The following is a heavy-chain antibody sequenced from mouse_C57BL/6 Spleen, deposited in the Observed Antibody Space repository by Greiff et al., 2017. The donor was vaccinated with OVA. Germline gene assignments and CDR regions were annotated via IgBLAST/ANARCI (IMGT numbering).Heavy chain of an antibody. V-gene: IGHV1-61*01. CDR2: IYPTDSET. D-gene: IGHD1-1*01. J-gene: IGHJ4*01. CDR3: AGCTSVVFPDYAMDY. Sequence: QVQLQQPGAELVRPGSSVKLSCKASGYTFTSYWMDWVKQRPGQGLEWIGNIYPTDSETHYNQKFKDKATLTVDKSSSTAYMQLSSLTSEDSAVYYGAGCTSVVFPDYAMDYWGQGTSVTVSS. CDR1: GYTFTSYW.